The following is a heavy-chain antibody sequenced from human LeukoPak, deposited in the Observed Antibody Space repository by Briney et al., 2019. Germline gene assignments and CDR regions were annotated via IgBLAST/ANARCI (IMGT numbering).Heavy chain of an antibody. Sequence: GGSLRLSCTVSGFTFSANSMSWVRQAPGKGLEWVSFIYSGTTHYSDSVKGRVTISRDNSKNTLYLHMNSLRAEDTAVYYCASRADVYSHPYDYWGQGTLVTVSS. V-gene: IGHV3-53*01. CDR1: GFTFSANS. CDR2: IYSGTT. J-gene: IGHJ4*02. D-gene: IGHD2-15*01. CDR3: ASRADVYSHPYDY.